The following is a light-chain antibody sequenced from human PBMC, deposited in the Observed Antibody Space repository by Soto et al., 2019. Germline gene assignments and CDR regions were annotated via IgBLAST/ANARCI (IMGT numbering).Light chain of an antibody. CDR2: DVS. Sequence: QSALTQPASVSGSPVQSITISCTGTSSDVGGYNYVSWYQQHPGKAPKLMIYDVSNRPSGVSNRFSGSKSGNTASLTISGLQAEDEADYYCSSYTSNTTLVFGGGTKVTVL. V-gene: IGLV2-14*01. CDR1: SSDVGGYNY. CDR3: SSYTSNTTLV. J-gene: IGLJ2*01.